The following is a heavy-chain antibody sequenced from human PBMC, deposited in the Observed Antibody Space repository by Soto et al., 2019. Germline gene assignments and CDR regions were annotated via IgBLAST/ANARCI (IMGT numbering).Heavy chain of an antibody. V-gene: IGHV1-69*18. CDR1: GGTFSSSA. D-gene: IGHD5-18*01. Sequence: QVQLVQSGAEVKKPGSSVKVSCKASGGTFSSSAITWVRQAPGQGLEWMGMIIPIFGTVNYAQKFQGRVTITADESTSTHYWELSSLTSDDTALYYCARGPTKQLWSVRYYYGMDVWGLGTTVTVSS. J-gene: IGHJ6*02. CDR2: IIPIFGTV. CDR3: ARGPTKQLWSVRYYYGMDV.